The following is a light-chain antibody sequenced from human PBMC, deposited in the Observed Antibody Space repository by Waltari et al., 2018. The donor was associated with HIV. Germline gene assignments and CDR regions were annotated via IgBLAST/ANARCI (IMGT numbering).Light chain of an antibody. Sequence: DIQMTQSPSSVSASFGDKVTITCRANQNIVSWLAWYQQKPGKAPKLLIYAASSLQSVVPSRFSGGGSGTDFTLTINSLQPEDFATYYCQQAFSFPLTFGQGTRLEIK. CDR1: QNIVSW. CDR2: AAS. CDR3: QQAFSFPLT. J-gene: IGKJ5*01. V-gene: IGKV1-12*01.